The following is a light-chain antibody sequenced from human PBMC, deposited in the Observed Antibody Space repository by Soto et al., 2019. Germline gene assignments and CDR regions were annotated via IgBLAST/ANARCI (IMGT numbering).Light chain of an antibody. CDR2: AAS. J-gene: IGKJ1*01. CDR3: QQLTSSSWT. V-gene: IGKV1-9*01. CDR1: QGIRTY. Sequence: DIQMTQSPSSLSSSVGDRLTITCRDSQGIRTYLAWYQQTPGKAPKLLIYAASTLQSGVQSRFSCSGAGTDCTRTITGLQPEDVDTYYCQQLTSSSWTFGQGTKVDIK.